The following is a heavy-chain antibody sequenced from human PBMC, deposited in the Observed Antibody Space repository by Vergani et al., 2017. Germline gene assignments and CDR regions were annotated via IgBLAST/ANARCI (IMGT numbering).Heavy chain of an antibody. CDR3: AREDGCSSTSCSDLAFDI. J-gene: IGHJ3*02. CDR1: GFTFSSYS. D-gene: IGHD2-2*01. Sequence: EVQLVESGGGLVKPGGSLRLSCAASGFTFSSYSMNWVRQAPGKGLEWVSSISSSSSYIYYADSVKGRFTISRDNAKNSLYLQMNSLRAEDTAVYYCAREDGCSSTSCSDLAFDIWCQGTMVTVSS. CDR2: ISSSSSYI. V-gene: IGHV3-21*01.